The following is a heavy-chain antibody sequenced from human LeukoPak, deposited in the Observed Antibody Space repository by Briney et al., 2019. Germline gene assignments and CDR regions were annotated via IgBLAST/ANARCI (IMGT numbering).Heavy chain of an antibody. CDR1: GFTFSSYA. D-gene: IGHD1-26*01. CDR2: ISGSGGST. J-gene: IGHJ4*02. CDR3: AKGQDSGSYYDY. Sequence: GGSLRLSCAASGFTFSSYAMSWVRQAPGKGLEWVSAISGSGGSTYYADSVKGRFTISRDNSKNTLYLQMNSLRAEDTAVHYCAKGQDSGSYYDYWGQGTLVTVSS. V-gene: IGHV3-23*01.